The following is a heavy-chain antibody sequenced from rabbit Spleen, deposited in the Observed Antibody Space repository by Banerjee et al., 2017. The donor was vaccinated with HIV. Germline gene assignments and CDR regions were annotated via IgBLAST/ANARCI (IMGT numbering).Heavy chain of an antibody. Sequence: QSLEESGGDLVKPGGTLTLTCTASGVSFSSNDYMCWVRQAPGKGLEWISCTAGGGSGFTYSATWAQGRFTISKTSSTTVTLHMTSLTVADTATYFCARDTGSSFSSYGMDLWGPGTLVTVS. CDR3: ARDTGSSFSSYGMDL. V-gene: IGHV1S40*01. J-gene: IGHJ6*01. D-gene: IGHD8-1*01. CDR2: TAGGGSGFT. CDR1: GVSFSSNDY.